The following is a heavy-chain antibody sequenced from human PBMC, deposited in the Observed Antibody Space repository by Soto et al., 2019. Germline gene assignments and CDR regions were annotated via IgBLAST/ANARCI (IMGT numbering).Heavy chain of an antibody. CDR1: GYTFTGNY. V-gene: IGHV1-2*04. Sequence: ASVKVSCKASGYTFTGNYLHWLRQAPGQELEWMGWINPNIGSTNYARTFQGWVTMTRDSSISTAYMELSKLTSHDTAVYYCARGRTFYDILTGYPDHFDFWGQGTLVTVFS. CDR3: ARGRTFYDILTGYPDHFDF. CDR2: INPNIGST. D-gene: IGHD3-9*01. J-gene: IGHJ4*02.